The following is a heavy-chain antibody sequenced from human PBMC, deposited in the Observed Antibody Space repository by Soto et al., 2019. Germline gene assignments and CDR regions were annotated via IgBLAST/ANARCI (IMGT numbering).Heavy chain of an antibody. CDR3: AIHTSLPWSGYYNWFDP. Sequence: GASLYISCKGSGYSFTSYWISWVRQMPGKGREWMGRIDPSDSYTNYSPSFQGHVTLSADKSISTAYLQWSSLKASDTAMYYCAIHTSLPWSGYYNWFDPWGQGTLVTVSS. V-gene: IGHV5-10-1*01. CDR1: GYSFTSYW. CDR2: IDPSDSYT. J-gene: IGHJ5*02. D-gene: IGHD3-3*01.